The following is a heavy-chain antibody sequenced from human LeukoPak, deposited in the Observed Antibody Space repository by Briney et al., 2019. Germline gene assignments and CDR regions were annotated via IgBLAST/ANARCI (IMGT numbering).Heavy chain of an antibody. CDR1: GFTFSSYG. J-gene: IGHJ3*02. Sequence: GGSLRLSWAASGFTFSSYGMHGVRQAPGKVLEWVAVISYDGSNKYYADSVKGRFTISRDNSKNTLYLQMNSLRAEDTAVYYCAKRWLEYDAFDIWGQGTMVTVSS. CDR3: AKRWLEYDAFDI. D-gene: IGHD3-22*01. CDR2: ISYDGSNK. V-gene: IGHV3-30*18.